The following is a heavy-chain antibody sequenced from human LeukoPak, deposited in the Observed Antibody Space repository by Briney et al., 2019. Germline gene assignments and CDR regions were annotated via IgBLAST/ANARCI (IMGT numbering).Heavy chain of an antibody. D-gene: IGHD6-13*01. J-gene: IGHJ4*02. CDR2: IKQDGSEK. CDR3: VRIAAAGFDY. V-gene: IGHV3-7*03. Sequence: QSGGSLRLSCAASGFTFSSYWMSWVRQAPGKGLEWVANIKQDGSEKYYVDSVKGRFAISRDNAKNSLYLQMDSLRAEDTAVYYCVRIAAAGFDYWGQGTLVTVSS. CDR1: GFTFSSYW.